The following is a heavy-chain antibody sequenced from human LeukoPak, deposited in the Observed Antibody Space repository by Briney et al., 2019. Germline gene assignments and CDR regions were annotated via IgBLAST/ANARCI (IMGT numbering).Heavy chain of an antibody. J-gene: IGHJ4*02. D-gene: IGHD2/OR15-2a*01. CDR1: GNYW. CDR2: INSDGGWT. V-gene: IGHV3-74*01. CDR3: VSFYEAY. Sequence: GGSLRLSCAASGNYWMHWVRQAPGKGLVWVSHINSDGGWTSYADSVKGRFTISKDNAKNTVYLQMNNLRAEDTAVYYCVSFYEAYWGRGTLVTVSS.